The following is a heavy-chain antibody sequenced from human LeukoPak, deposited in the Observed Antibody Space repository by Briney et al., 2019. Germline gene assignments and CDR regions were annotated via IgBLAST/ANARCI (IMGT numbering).Heavy chain of an antibody. D-gene: IGHD6-19*01. V-gene: IGHV4-30-2*01. CDR2: IYHSGST. CDR1: GGSISSRGYS. CDR3: ARGPYSSGWYALAQSSSLDY. Sequence: SQTLSLTCAVSGGSISSRGYSWSWIRQPPGKGLEWIGYIYHSGSTNYNPSLKSRVTISVDTSKNQFSLKLSSVAAADTAVYYCARGPYSSGWYALAQSSSLDYWGQGTLVTVSS. J-gene: IGHJ4*02.